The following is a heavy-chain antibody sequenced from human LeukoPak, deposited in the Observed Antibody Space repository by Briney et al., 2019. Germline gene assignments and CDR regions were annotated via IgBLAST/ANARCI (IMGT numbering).Heavy chain of an antibody. CDR3: ARGPYSYDSSGAFDI. D-gene: IGHD3-22*01. J-gene: IGHJ3*02. CDR1: GYSISSYY. CDR2: IYTSGST. V-gene: IGHV4-4*07. Sequence: PSETLSLTCTVSGYSISSYYWSWIRQPAGKGLEWIGRIYTSGSTNYNPSLTSRVTMSVDTSKNQFSLKLSSVTAADTAVYFCARGPYSYDSSGAFDIGGQGTMVTVSS.